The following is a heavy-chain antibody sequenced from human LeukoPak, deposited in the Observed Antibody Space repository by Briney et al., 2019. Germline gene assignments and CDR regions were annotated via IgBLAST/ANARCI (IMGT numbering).Heavy chain of an antibody. CDR1: GGSISSGTYY. CDR2: IYYSGST. J-gene: IGHJ4*02. CDR3: ARQALWFFDH. D-gene: IGHD2-21*01. V-gene: IGHV4-39*01. Sequence: SETLSLTCTVSGGSISSGTYYWGWIRQPPGKGLEWIGSIYYSGSTYYSPSLESRVTISVDTSKNQFSLKLSSVTAADTAVYYCARQALWFFDHWGQGTLVTVSS.